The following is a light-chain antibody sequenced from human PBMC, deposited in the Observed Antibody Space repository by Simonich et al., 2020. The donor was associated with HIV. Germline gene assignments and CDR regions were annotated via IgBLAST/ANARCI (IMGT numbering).Light chain of an antibody. CDR2: DAS. CDR3: QQRFNWPPYT. J-gene: IGKJ2*01. CDR1: PSVSSY. Sequence: EIVLTQSPATLSLSPGERATLSCRASPSVSSYLAWYQQKPGQAPRLLIYDASNWATGIPARFSGSGSGTDFTLTISSLEPEDFAVYYCQQRFNWPPYTFGQGTKLEI. V-gene: IGKV3-11*01.